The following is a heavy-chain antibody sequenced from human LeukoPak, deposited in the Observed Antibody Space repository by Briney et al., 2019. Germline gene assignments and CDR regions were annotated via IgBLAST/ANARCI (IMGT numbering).Heavy chain of an antibody. V-gene: IGHV3-33*01. CDR3: ARDSDHSSSWSPLYCFDY. Sequence: PGRSLRLSCAASGFTFSSYGMHWVRQAPGKGLEWVAVIWYDGSNKYYADSVKGRFTISRDNSKNTLYLQMNSLRAEDTAVYYCARDSDHSSSWSPLYCFDYWGQGTLVTVSS. CDR2: IWYDGSNK. CDR1: GFTFSSYG. J-gene: IGHJ4*02. D-gene: IGHD6-13*01.